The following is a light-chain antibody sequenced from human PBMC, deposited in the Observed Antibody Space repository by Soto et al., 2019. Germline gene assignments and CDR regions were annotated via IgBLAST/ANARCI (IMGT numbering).Light chain of an antibody. V-gene: IGKV1-12*01. CDR1: QVIDNW. J-gene: IGKJ4*01. CDR3: KQSKSFPLT. CDR2: STS. Sequence: IRLTQSPSSFSASTGDRVTITCRASQVIDNWLAWYQQKPGKAPKVLIYSTSSLQSGVPSRFSGSRSGTDFTLTISSLQPEDFATYYCKQSKSFPLTFGGGTKVDIK.